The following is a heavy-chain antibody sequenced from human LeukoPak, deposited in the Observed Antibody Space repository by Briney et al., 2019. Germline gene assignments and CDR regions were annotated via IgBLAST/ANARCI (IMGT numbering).Heavy chain of an antibody. J-gene: IGHJ4*02. CDR3: ARKYESNAGYFGY. V-gene: IGHV4-38-2*01. D-gene: IGHD4-11*01. Sequence: SETLSLTCAVSGYSISSGYYWGWVRQSPGKGLEWIGNTYHSGTSYYNPSLKSRVTISVDTSKNQFSLTLSSVTAADTALYYCARKYESNAGYFGYWGQGALVTVSS. CDR1: GYSISSGYY. CDR2: TYHSGTS.